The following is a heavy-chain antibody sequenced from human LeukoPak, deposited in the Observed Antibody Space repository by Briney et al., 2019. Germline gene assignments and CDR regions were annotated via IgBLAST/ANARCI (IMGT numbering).Heavy chain of an antibody. J-gene: IGHJ5*02. Sequence: KFQGRVTMTTDTSTSTAYMELRSLRSDDTAVYYCARTGGLGVTTEGNWFDPWGQGTLVTVSS. D-gene: IGHD4-11*01. V-gene: IGHV1-18*01. CDR3: ARTGGLGVTTEGNWFDP.